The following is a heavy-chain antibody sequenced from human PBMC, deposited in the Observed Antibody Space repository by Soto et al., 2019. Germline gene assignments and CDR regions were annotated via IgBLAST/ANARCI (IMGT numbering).Heavy chain of an antibody. D-gene: IGHD3-10*01. V-gene: IGHV3-30*18. J-gene: IGHJ4*02. CDR2: ISYDGSNK. CDR3: AKDRDGSESRGFFDY. Sequence: QVQLVESGGGVVQPGRSLRLSCAASGFTFSSYGMHWVRQAPGKGLEWVAVISYDGSNKYYAESVKGRFTISRDNSKNTLNLQMNSLRAEDTAVYYCAKDRDGSESRGFFDYWGQGTLVTLSS. CDR1: GFTFSSYG.